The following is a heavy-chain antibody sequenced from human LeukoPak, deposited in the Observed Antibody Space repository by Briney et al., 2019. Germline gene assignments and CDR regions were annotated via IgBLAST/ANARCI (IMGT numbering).Heavy chain of an antibody. J-gene: IGHJ4*02. CDR1: GFTFSSYW. Sequence: GGSLRLSCAASGFTFSSYWMPWVRQAPGKGLVWVSRINSDGSSTSYADSVKGRFTISRDNAKNTLYLQMNSLRAEDTAVYYCARGYPKWEPFPFDYWGQGTLVTVSS. CDR2: INSDGSST. CDR3: ARGYPKWEPFPFDY. D-gene: IGHD1-26*01. V-gene: IGHV3-74*01.